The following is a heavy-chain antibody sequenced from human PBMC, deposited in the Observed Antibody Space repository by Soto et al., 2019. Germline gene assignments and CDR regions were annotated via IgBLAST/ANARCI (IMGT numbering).Heavy chain of an antibody. D-gene: IGHD1-26*01. CDR3: ARRYGGTSDY. V-gene: IGHV4-59*01. Sequence: PSETLSLTCTVSGGSINSYYWSWIRQPPGKGLEWIGYIYYSGSTNYNPSLKSRVTISVDTSKNQFSLKLRSVTGADTAVYYCARRYGGTSDYWGQGTLVTVAS. J-gene: IGHJ4*02. CDR2: IYYSGST. CDR1: GGSINSYY.